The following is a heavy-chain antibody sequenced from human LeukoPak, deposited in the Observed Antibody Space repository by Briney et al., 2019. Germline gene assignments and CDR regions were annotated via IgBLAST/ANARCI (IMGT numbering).Heavy chain of an antibody. Sequence: RASVKVSCKASGYTFTSYGISWVRQAPGQGLEWMGWISAYNGNTIYAQKLQGRVTMTTDTSTSTAYMELRSLRSDDTAVYYCARAGGQWLSGGAFDIWGQGTLVTVSS. J-gene: IGHJ3*02. CDR1: GYTFTSYG. D-gene: IGHD6-19*01. V-gene: IGHV1-18*01. CDR3: ARAGGQWLSGGAFDI. CDR2: ISAYNGNT.